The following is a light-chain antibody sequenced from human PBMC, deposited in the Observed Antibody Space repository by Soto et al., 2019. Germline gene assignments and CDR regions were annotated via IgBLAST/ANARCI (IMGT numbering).Light chain of an antibody. CDR2: GAS. CDR1: QSVSSN. Sequence: EIVMTQSPATLSVSPGERATLSCSSSQSVSSNLAWYQQKPGQAPRLLIYGASTRATAIPARFSGSGSGTEFTLTISSLQSEDFAVYYCQQYNNWPPKTFGQGTKVDIK. J-gene: IGKJ1*01. V-gene: IGKV3-15*01. CDR3: QQYNNWPPKT.